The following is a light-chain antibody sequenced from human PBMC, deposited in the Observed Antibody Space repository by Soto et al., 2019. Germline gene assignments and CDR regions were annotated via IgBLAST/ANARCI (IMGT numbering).Light chain of an antibody. CDR3: QNYNSAPT. Sequence: DIQMTQSPSSLSASVGDRVTITCRASQAISNYLAWYQQRPGKVPKLLIYAASTLQSGVPSRFSGSGSGTDFTLTISSLQPEDVATYYCQNYNSAPTFGRGTNMEIK. CDR2: AAS. V-gene: IGKV1-27*01. J-gene: IGKJ4*01. CDR1: QAISNY.